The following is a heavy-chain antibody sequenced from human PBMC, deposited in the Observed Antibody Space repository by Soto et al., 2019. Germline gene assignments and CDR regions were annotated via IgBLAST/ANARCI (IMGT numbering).Heavy chain of an antibody. J-gene: IGHJ6*02. CDR3: ARHAPVVRDGYNWGKYYYYGMDV. CDR2: IYPSGSDT. D-gene: IGHD5-12*01. CDR1: GYSFTSYW. V-gene: IGHV5-51*01. Sequence: DVQLVQSGAEVKKPGESLKISCKGSGYSFTSYWIGWVRQMPGKGLEWMGIIYPSGSDTRYSPSFQGQVTISADKSIKTVYLQWSSLKASDTAMYYCARHAPVVRDGYNWGKYYYYGMDVWGQGTTVTVSS.